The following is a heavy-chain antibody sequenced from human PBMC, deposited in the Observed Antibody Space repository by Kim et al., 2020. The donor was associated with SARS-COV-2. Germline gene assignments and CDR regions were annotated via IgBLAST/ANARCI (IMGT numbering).Heavy chain of an antibody. CDR3: SSPPWGASPAGTESGY. D-gene: IGHD6-13*01. Sequence: SETLSLTCTVSGGSISSSSYYWGWIRQPPGKGREWNGSIYYSGSTYYNPSLKSRVTLSVDTSKNQFSLKLSSVTAADTAVYYCSSPPWGASPAGTESGYWGQGTLVTVSS. CDR1: GGSISSSSYY. V-gene: IGHV4-39*01. J-gene: IGHJ4*02. CDR2: IYYSGST.